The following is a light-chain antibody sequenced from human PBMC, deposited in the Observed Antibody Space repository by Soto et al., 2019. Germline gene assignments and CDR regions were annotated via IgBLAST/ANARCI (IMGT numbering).Light chain of an antibody. Sequence: QSALTQPASVSGSPGQSITIRCTGSSSDVGGYDHVCWYQQYPGKAPKLLIYEVSHRPSGVSNRFSGSKSGNTASLTISGLQAGDEADYYCSSYTNSNTWVFGGGTKVTVL. CDR1: SSDVGGYDH. J-gene: IGLJ3*02. CDR2: EVS. CDR3: SSYTNSNTWV. V-gene: IGLV2-14*01.